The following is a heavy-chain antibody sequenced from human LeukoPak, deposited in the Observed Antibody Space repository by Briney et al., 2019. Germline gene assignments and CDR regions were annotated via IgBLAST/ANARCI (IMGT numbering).Heavy chain of an antibody. Sequence: SGGSLRLSCAASGFTFSSYWMHWVRQAPGKGLVWVSRINGDGTTSYADSVKGRFTISRDNVKNTLYLQMNSLRAEDTAVYYCARDPIIIVPAALDYWGQGTLVTVSS. V-gene: IGHV3-74*01. J-gene: IGHJ4*02. CDR2: INGDGTT. CDR1: GFTFSSYW. D-gene: IGHD2-2*01. CDR3: ARDPIIIVPAALDY.